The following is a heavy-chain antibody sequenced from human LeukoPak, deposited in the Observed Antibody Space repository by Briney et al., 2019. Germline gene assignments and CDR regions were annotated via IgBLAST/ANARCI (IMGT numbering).Heavy chain of an antibody. Sequence: PSETLCLTCTVSGGSISSYYWSWIRQPAGKGLEWFGRIYTSGSTNYNASLKSRVSMSVDTSKNQFSLKLSSVTAADTAVFYCARENSGSYREFDYWGQGTLVTVSS. D-gene: IGHD1-26*01. V-gene: IGHV4-4*07. CDR3: ARENSGSYREFDY. J-gene: IGHJ4*02. CDR1: GGSISSYY. CDR2: IYTSGST.